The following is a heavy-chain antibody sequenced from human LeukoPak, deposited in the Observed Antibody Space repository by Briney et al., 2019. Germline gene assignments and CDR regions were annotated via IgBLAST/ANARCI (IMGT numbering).Heavy chain of an antibody. CDR1: GYTLTELS. J-gene: IGHJ4*02. CDR3: ATSQRITMVRGPTNN. D-gene: IGHD3-10*01. Sequence: ASVTVSCTVSGYTLTELSMHWVRQAPGKGLEWMGGFDPEDGETIYAQKFQGRVTMTEDTSTDTAYMELSSLRSEDTAVYYCATSQRITMVRGPTNNWGQGTLVTVSS. CDR2: FDPEDGET. V-gene: IGHV1-24*01.